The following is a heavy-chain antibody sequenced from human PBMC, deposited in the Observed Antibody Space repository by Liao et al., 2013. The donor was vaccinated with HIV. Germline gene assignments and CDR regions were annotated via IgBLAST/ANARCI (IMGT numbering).Heavy chain of an antibody. D-gene: IGHD5-18*01. V-gene: IGHV4-61*05. CDR2: TLYSGST. CDR1: GGSISGKTYH. Sequence: QLQVQESGPGLVKPSETLSLACTVSGGSISGKTYHWGWIRQPPGKGLEWIGYTLYSGSTNYNPSLKSRVTISVDTSKNQFSLRLRSVTAADTAVYYCARSWDWIQKKWFDPWGPGTLVTVSS. CDR3: ARSWDWIQKKWFDP. J-gene: IGHJ5*02.